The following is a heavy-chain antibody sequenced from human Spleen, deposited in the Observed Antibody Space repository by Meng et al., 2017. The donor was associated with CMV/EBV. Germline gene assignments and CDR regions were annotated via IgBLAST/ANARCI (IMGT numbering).Heavy chain of an antibody. Sequence: FSSYGSSWVRQATGQGLEWMGGSNPILGRASYAQKYQGRVTITADKSTSTAYMELSSLRSEDTAVYYCARADYYDSSGYYRNWFDPWGQGTLVTVSS. CDR1: FSSYG. D-gene: IGHD3-22*01. J-gene: IGHJ5*02. V-gene: IGHV1-69*10. CDR2: SNPILGRA. CDR3: ARADYYDSSGYYRNWFDP.